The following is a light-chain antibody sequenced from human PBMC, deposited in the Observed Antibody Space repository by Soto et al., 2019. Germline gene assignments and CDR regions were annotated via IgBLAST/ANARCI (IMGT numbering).Light chain of an antibody. CDR1: SSNIGAGYD. Sequence: QSVLTQPPSVSGAPGQRVTISCTGSSSNIGAGYDVHWYQQLPGTAPKLLIYGNSQRPSGVPDRFSGSKSGTSASLAITGPHAEDEDEYYCQSYDSSRSGSVFGGGTKLTVL. CDR3: QSYDSSRSGSV. CDR2: GNS. V-gene: IGLV1-40*01. J-gene: IGLJ3*02.